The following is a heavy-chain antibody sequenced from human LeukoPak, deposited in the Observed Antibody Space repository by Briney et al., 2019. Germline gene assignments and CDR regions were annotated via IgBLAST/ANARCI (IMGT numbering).Heavy chain of an antibody. D-gene: IGHD3-3*01. Sequence: GGSLRLSCAASGFTFSDYYMSWIRQAPGKGLEGVSYISSSGSTIYYADSVKGRFTISRDNAKNSLYLQMNSLRAEDTAVYYCARGWPYYDFWSGSDNLDYWGQGTLVTVSS. CDR1: GFTFSDYY. CDR3: ARGWPYYDFWSGSDNLDY. V-gene: IGHV3-11*04. J-gene: IGHJ4*02. CDR2: ISSSGSTI.